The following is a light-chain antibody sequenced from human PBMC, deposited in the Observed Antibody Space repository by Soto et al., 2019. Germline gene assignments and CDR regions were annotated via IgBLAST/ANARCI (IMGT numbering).Light chain of an antibody. CDR1: SSDVGGYNY. CDR3: SSYTSSGTLVV. J-gene: IGLJ2*01. CDR2: EVS. V-gene: IGLV2-14*01. Sequence: QSALTQPASVSGSPGQSITISCTGTSSDVGGYNYVSWYQQHLGKAPKLMIYEVSNRPSGVSNRFSGSKSGNTASLTISGLQAEDEADYYCSSYTSSGTLVVFGGGTKLTVL.